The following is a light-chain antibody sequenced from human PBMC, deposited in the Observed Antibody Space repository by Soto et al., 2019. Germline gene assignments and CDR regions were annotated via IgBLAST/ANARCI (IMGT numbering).Light chain of an antibody. V-gene: IGLV2-14*03. Sequence: QSALTQPASVSGSPEQSITISCAGTSADIGAFNYVSWYQHHPGKVPQLLIYDVSNRPSGVSARFSASKSANTASLTISGLQADDEADYYCSSYSTSSALVFGGGTQLTVL. CDR1: SADIGAFNY. CDR3: SSYSTSSALV. J-gene: IGLJ7*01. CDR2: DVS.